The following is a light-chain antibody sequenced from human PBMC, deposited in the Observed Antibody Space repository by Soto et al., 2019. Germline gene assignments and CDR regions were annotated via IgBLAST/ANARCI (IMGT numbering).Light chain of an antibody. CDR3: QSYDSSLSVV. Sequence: QAVVTQPPCVSGAPGQRGTISYTGSSSNIGAGYDVHWYQQLPGTAPKLLIYGNSNRPSGVPDRFSGSKSGTSASLAITGLQAEDEADYYCQSYDSSLSVVFGGGTKVTVL. CDR1: SSNIGAGYD. V-gene: IGLV1-40*01. J-gene: IGLJ2*01. CDR2: GNS.